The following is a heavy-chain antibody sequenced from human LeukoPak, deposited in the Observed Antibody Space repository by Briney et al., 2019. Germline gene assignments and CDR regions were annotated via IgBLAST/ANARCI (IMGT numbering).Heavy chain of an antibody. CDR2: IRYDGSNK. V-gene: IGHV3-30*02. Sequence: GGSLRLSCAASGFTFSSYGMHWVRQAPGKGLEWVAFIRYDGSNKYYADSVKGRFTISRDNSKNTLYLQMNSLRAEDTAVYYCAKDYRSHSSRGWMGNYFDYWGQGTLVTVSS. D-gene: IGHD6-6*01. J-gene: IGHJ4*02. CDR3: AKDYRSHSSRGWMGNYFDY. CDR1: GFTFSSYG.